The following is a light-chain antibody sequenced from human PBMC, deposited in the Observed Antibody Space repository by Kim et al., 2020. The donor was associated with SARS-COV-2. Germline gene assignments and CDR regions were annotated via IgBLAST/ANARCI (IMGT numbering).Light chain of an antibody. J-gene: IGLJ3*02. CDR1: SGRIDSYY. V-gene: IGLV6-57*01. CDR2: EDD. CDR3: QSYDSSNLV. Sequence: NFMLTQPHSVSESPGKTVTISCTRSSGRIDSYYVQWYRQRPGSSPSTLIYEDDHRPSGAPDRFSGSIDLSSNSASLTISGLKSEDEADYYCQSYDSSNLVFGGGTKLTVL.